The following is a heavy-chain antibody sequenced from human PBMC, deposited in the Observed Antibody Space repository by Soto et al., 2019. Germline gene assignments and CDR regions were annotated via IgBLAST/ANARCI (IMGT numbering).Heavy chain of an antibody. CDR1: GDSISSRRYY. CDR3: AISRTAVVTQAYF. D-gene: IGHD2-21*02. Sequence: SATLSPTCTVTGDSISSRRYYWGWIRQPPGKGLEWIGSIYYSGSTYNNPSLRSRVSMSIDTSKDQFSLKLKSVTAAATALYFCAISRTAVVTQAYF. CDR2: IYYSGST. V-gene: IGHV4-39*01. J-gene: IGHJ2*01.